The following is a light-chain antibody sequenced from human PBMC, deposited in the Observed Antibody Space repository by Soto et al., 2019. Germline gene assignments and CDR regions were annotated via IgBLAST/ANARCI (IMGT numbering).Light chain of an antibody. J-gene: IGKJ1*01. CDR2: AAS. Sequence: DIQMTQSPSSPSASVGDRGTITCRASQTISSYLNWYQQKPGKAPKRLIYAASSLQSGVPSRFSGSGSGTDFTLTINSLQPEDFATYYCQPGGTTPPWTFGQGTKVDIK. CDR1: QTISSY. V-gene: IGKV1-39*01. CDR3: QPGGTTPPWT.